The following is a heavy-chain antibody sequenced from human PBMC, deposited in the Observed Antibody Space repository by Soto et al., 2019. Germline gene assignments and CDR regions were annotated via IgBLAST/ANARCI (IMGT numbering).Heavy chain of an antibody. CDR1: DASINTYY. V-gene: IGHV4-59*01. Sequence: LSLTCTVSDASINTYYWSWIRQPPGKGLEWIGYIYYNGITNYNPSLKSRVTMSVDTSKNQFSLKLSTVTAADTAVYYCARDRGGDGYSSGAFDIWGQGTMVTVSS. CDR3: ARDRGGDGYSSGAFDI. D-gene: IGHD2-21*01. J-gene: IGHJ3*02. CDR2: IYYNGIT.